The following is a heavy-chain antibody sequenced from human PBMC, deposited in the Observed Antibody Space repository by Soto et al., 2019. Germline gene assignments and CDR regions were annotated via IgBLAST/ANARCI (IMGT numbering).Heavy chain of an antibody. D-gene: IGHD3-22*01. CDR2: INAGNGNT. J-gene: IGHJ6*02. CDR3: ARDPIEYYYDSSGYFSSAPLYGMDV. Sequence: GASVKVSCKASGYTFTSYAMHWVRQAPGQRLEWMGWINAGNGNTKYSQKFQGRVTITRDTSASTAYMELSSLRSEDTAVYYCARDPIEYYYDSSGYFSSAPLYGMDVWGQGTTVTVSS. V-gene: IGHV1-3*01. CDR1: GYTFTSYA.